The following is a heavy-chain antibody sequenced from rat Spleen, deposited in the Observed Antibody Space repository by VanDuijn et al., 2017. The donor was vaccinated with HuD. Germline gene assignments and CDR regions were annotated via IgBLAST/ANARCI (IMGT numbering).Heavy chain of an antibody. CDR1: GFTFSTYW. CDR2: IANTGGST. J-gene: IGHJ3*01. V-gene: IGHV5-31*01. D-gene: IGHD1-6*01. Sequence: EVQLVESGGGQVQPGRSLKLSCVASGFTFSTYWMTWIRQAPGKGLEWVASIANTGGSTYYPDSVKGRFTISRDYAKSTLYLQMDSLRSEDTATYYCASHGPRISRFAYWGQGTLVTVSS. CDR3: ASHGPRISRFAY.